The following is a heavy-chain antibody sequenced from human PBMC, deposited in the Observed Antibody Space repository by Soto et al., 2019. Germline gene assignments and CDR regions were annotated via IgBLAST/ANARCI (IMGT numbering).Heavy chain of an antibody. CDR1: GFSLSTSGLG. CDR3: AHRPSGRYLFNY. V-gene: IGHV2-5*01. CDR2: IYWNDDK. Sequence: QITLKESGPTLVRPTQTLTLTCTFSGFSLSTSGLGVGWIRQPPGKALAWLAPIYWNDDKRYSPSLKARLTITKDTSKNHVVLTMTNMDPVDTATYYCAHRPSGRYLFNYWGQGTLVTVSS. D-gene: IGHD6-19*01. J-gene: IGHJ4*02.